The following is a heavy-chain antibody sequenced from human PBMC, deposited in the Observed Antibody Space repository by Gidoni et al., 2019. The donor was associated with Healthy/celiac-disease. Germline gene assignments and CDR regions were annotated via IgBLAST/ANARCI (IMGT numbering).Heavy chain of an antibody. CDR1: GYTFTSYG. D-gene: IGHD2-15*01. CDR3: ARDQRLGGCSGGSCYPLFDY. V-gene: IGHV1-18*01. Sequence: QVQLVQSGAEVKKPGASVKVSCKASGYTFTSYGISWVRQDPGQGLEWMGWISAYNGNTNYAQKLQGRVTMTTDTSTSTAYMELRSLRSDDTAVYYCARDQRLGGCSGGSCYPLFDYWGQGTLVTVSS. J-gene: IGHJ4*02. CDR2: ISAYNGNT.